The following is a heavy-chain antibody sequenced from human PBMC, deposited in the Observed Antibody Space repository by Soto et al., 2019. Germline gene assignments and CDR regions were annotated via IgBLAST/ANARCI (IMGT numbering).Heavy chain of an antibody. J-gene: IGHJ6*03. Sequence: SETLSLTCAVYGGSFSGYYWSWIRQPPGKGLEWIGEINHSGSTNYNPSLKSRVTISVDTSKNQFSLKLSSVTAADTAVYYCARRRVFYYYYMDVWGKGTTVTVSS. CDR3: ARRRVFYYYYMDV. CDR1: GGSFSGYY. V-gene: IGHV4-34*01. CDR2: INHSGST.